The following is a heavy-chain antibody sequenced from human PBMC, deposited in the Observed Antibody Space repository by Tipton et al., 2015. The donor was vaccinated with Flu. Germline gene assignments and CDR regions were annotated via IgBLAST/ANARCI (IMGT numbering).Heavy chain of an antibody. D-gene: IGHD3-10*01. CDR2: ISHSGST. Sequence: SLTCAVSGYSMSTGYNWGWIRQPPGKGLEWIGSISHSGSTYYKPSLKSRVTISLDTFQNQLSLNLNSVAAADTAVYYCSRSTYYYGSGSSDYWGQGTLVTVSS. J-gene: IGHJ4*02. CDR1: GYSMSTGYN. V-gene: IGHV4-38-2*01. CDR3: SRSTYYYGSGSSDY.